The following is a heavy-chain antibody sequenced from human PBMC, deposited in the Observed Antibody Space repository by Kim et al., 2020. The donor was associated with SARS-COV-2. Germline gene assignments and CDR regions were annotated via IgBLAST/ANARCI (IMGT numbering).Heavy chain of an antibody. D-gene: IGHD3-16*02. V-gene: IGHV4-59*08. CDR3: ARHHYDYVWGSYRYSMDV. Sequence: LKSRVTISVDTSKNQFSLKLSSVTAADTAVYYCARHHYDYVWGSYRYSMDVWGQGTTVTVSS. J-gene: IGHJ6*02.